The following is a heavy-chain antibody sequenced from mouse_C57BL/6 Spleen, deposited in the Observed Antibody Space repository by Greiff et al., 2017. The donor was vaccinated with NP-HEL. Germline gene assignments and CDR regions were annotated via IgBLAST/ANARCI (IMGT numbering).Heavy chain of an antibody. D-gene: IGHD2-4*01. Sequence: EVKLMESGGGLVKPGGSLKLSCAASGFTFSDYGMHWVRQAPETGLEWVAYISSGSSTIYYADTVKGRFTISRDNAKNTLFLQMTSLRSEDTAMYYCARDDYGGFAYWGQGTLVTVSA. CDR3: ARDDYGGFAY. CDR2: ISSGSSTI. V-gene: IGHV5-17*01. CDR1: GFTFSDYG. J-gene: IGHJ3*01.